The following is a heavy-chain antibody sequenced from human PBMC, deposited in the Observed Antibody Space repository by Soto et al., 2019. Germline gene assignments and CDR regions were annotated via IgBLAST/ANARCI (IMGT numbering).Heavy chain of an antibody. CDR1: GGSISSYY. D-gene: IGHD5-18*01. CDR3: ARGGSGVDTAIGYYYYGMDV. Sequence: SETLSLTCTVSGGSISSYYWSWIRQPPGKGLEWIGYIYYSGSTNYNPSLKSRVTISVDTSKNQFSLKLSSVTAADTAVYYCARGGSGVDTAIGYYYYGMDVWGQGTTVTVSS. J-gene: IGHJ6*02. V-gene: IGHV4-59*08. CDR2: IYYSGST.